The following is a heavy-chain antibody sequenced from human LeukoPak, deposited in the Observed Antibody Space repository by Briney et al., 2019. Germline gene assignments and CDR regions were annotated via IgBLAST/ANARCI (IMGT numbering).Heavy chain of an antibody. CDR3: ASPATFDI. J-gene: IGHJ3*02. V-gene: IGHV3-21*01. CDR1: GFTFSSYW. CDR2: ISSSSSYI. Sequence: PGGSLRLSCAASGFTFSSYWMSWVRQAPGKGLEWVSSISSSSSYIYYADSVKGRFTISRDNAKNSLYLQMNSLRAEDTAVYYCASPATFDIWGQGTMVTVSS.